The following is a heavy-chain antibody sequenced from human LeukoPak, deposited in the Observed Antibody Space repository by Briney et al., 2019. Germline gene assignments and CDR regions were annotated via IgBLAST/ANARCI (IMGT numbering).Heavy chain of an antibody. J-gene: IGHJ4*02. D-gene: IGHD5-24*01. CDR3: ARDWGMDTIEDYFDY. CDR2: INPNSGGT. CDR1: GYTFTGYY. V-gene: IGHV1-2*02. Sequence: SVKVSCQASGYTFTGYYLHWVRPAPGRGVEGMGWINPNSGGTNYAQQFQGRVTMTRDTSISTAYMELSRLRSDDTAVYYCARDWGMDTIEDYFDYWGQGTLVTVSS.